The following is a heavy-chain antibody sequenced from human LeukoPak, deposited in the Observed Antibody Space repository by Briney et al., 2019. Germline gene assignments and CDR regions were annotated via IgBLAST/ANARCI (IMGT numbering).Heavy chain of an antibody. CDR2: ISGSGGVT. Sequence: PGGSLRLSCAASGFTFTKYWMTWVRQAPGKGLEWISGISGSGGVTYHADSVKGRFTISRDNSKNTLYVQMNSLRAEDTAVYYCARAHSSGWPWAFDIWGQGTMVTVSS. CDR3: ARAHSSGWPWAFDI. J-gene: IGHJ3*02. V-gene: IGHV3-23*01. D-gene: IGHD6-19*01. CDR1: GFTFTKYW.